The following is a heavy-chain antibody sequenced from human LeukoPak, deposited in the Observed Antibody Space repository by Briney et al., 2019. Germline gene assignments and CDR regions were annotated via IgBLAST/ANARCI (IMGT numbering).Heavy chain of an antibody. V-gene: IGHV1-2*02. Sequence: ASVKVSCKASGYTFTGYYMHWVRQAPGQGLEWMGWINPNSGGTNYAQKFQGRVTMTRDTSISTAYMELSRLRSDDTAVYYCARGIWFGELSRGRFDPWGQGTLATVSS. CDR1: GYTFTGYY. CDR3: ARGIWFGELSRGRFDP. CDR2: INPNSGGT. D-gene: IGHD3-10*01. J-gene: IGHJ5*02.